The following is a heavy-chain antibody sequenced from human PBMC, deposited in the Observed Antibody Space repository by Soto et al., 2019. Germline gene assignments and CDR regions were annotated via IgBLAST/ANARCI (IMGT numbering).Heavy chain of an antibody. CDR3: ARAKTLAGPIFGWFDP. CDR1: GGSVSSGSYH. CDR2: IYYSGYT. V-gene: IGHV4-61*01. D-gene: IGHD6-19*01. Sequence: QVQLQESGPGLVKPSETLSLTCTVSGGSVSSGSYHWSWIRQPPGKGLEWIGYIYYSGYTNYNPSLGSRITMSVDPSKNQFSRKLTSVTAADPAVYYCARAKTLAGPIFGWFDPWGLGTLVTVSS. J-gene: IGHJ5*02.